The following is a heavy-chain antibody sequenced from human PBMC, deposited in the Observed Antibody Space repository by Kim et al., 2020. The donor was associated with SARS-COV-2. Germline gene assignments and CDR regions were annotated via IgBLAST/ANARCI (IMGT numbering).Heavy chain of an antibody. D-gene: IGHD3-22*01. Sequence: SETLSLTCTVSGGSISSYYWSWIRHPPGKGLDWFGYIYYSGSTNYNPSLKSRVSISVDTSKNQFSLKLSSVTAADTAVYYCSRAGRTYYYDSSGYYYEDYYYYYGMDVWGQGTTVTVSS. V-gene: IGHV4-59*01. CDR3: SRAGRTYYYDSSGYYYEDYYYYYGMDV. CDR2: IYYSGST. CDR1: GGSISSYY. J-gene: IGHJ6*02.